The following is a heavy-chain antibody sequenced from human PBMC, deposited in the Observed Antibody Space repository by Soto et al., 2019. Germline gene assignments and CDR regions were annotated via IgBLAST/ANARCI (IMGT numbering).Heavy chain of an antibody. CDR3: AREDSIIIPAVSDF. V-gene: IGHV3-21*01. CDR2: ISKSDYT. Sequence: GGSLRLSCTVSGFALNNYGINWVRQAPGKGLEWVSSISKSDYTYYSDSEKGRFTISRDNAKNSVSLQMNTLRVEDTAVYYCAREDSIIIPAVSDFWGLGTLVTVSS. D-gene: IGHD3-22*01. J-gene: IGHJ4*02. CDR1: GFALNNYG.